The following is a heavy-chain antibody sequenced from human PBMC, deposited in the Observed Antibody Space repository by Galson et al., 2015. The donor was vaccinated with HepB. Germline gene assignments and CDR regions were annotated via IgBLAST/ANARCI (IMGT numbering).Heavy chain of an antibody. CDR3: ARETTVVTPTYYYYYGMDV. J-gene: IGHJ6*02. CDR1: GGTFSSYT. CDR2: IIPILGIA. Sequence: SVKVSCKASGGTFSSYTISWVRQAPGQGLEWMGRIIPILGIANYAQKFQGRVTITADKSTSTAYMELSSLRSEDTAVYYCARETTVVTPTYYYYYGMDVWGQGTTVTVSS. D-gene: IGHD4-23*01. V-gene: IGHV1-69*02.